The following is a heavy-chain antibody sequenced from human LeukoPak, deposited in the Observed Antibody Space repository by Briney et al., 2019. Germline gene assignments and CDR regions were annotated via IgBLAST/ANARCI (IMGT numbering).Heavy chain of an antibody. V-gene: IGHV1-46*01. D-gene: IGHD7-27*01. Sequence: ASVKVSCKASGYTFTSYYMHWVRQAPEQGLEWMGIINPSGGSTSYAQKFQGRVTMTRDTSTSTVYMELSSLRSEDTAVYYCARSHSTVTGDYWGQGTLVTVSS. CDR1: GYTFTSYY. CDR2: INPSGGST. J-gene: IGHJ4*02. CDR3: ARSHSTVTGDY.